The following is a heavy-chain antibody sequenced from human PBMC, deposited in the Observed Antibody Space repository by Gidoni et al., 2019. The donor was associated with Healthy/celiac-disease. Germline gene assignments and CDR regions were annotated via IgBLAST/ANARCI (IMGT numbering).Heavy chain of an antibody. CDR3: ARGSVTAY. CDR2: PNSGNT. Sequence: PNSGNTGYAQKFQGRVTMTRNTSISTAYMELSSLRSEDTAVYYCARGSVTAYWGQGTLVTVSS. V-gene: IGHV1-8*01. D-gene: IGHD2-21*02. J-gene: IGHJ4*02.